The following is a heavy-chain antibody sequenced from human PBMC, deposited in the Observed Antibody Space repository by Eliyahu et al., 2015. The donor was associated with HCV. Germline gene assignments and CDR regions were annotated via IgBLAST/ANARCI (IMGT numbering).Heavy chain of an antibody. J-gene: IGHJ4*02. V-gene: IGHV3-9*01. CDR1: GXXFDDXA. CDR3: AKDIEGDGYNPEH. CDR2: ISWNSGRI. D-gene: IGHD5-24*01. Sequence: EVQLVEXGGGLVQPGRSLRLSCAAXGXXFDDXAMPWVRQAXGKGLEWVSGISWNSGRIGYADSVKGRFTISRDNAKNSLYLQMNSLRAEDTALYYCAKDIEGDGYNPEHWGQGTLVTVSS.